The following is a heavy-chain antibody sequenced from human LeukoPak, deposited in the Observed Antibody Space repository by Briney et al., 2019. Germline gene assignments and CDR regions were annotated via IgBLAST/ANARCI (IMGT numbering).Heavy chain of an antibody. Sequence: QPGGSLRLSCVASGFTFSSFAMSWVRQAPGKGLEWVSGVSGGGGSTYYADSVKGRFTIARDNSKNTLYLQMNSLRAEDTAVYYRAKDRYYDNTIFDYWGQGTLVTVSS. V-gene: IGHV3-23*01. CDR1: GFTFSSFA. CDR3: AKDRYYDNTIFDY. J-gene: IGHJ4*02. CDR2: VSGGGGST. D-gene: IGHD3-22*01.